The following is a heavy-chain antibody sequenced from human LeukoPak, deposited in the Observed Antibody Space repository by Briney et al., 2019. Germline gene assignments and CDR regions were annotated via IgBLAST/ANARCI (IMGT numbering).Heavy chain of an antibody. J-gene: IGHJ4*02. CDR3: ATYTGYSSAWSGWFPFDY. D-gene: IGHD6-19*01. Sequence: GESLKISCRGSGYSFTSYWIGWVRQMPGKGLEWMGIIYPGGSDTRYSPSFQGQVTISADKSISTAYLQWSSLEASDTAIYYCATYTGYSSAWSGWFPFDYWGQGTLVTVSS. CDR1: GYSFTSYW. CDR2: IYPGGSDT. V-gene: IGHV5-51*01.